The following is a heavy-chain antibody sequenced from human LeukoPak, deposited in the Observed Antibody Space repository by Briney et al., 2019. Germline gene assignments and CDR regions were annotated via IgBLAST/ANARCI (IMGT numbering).Heavy chain of an antibody. Sequence: SETLSLTCTVSGGSISSGAYYWSWVSQHPGKGLEWIAYIYYSGSPYYNLSLKSRVTISVDTSNNQFSLNLSSVTAADTAVYYCARTHITGTGYFDYWGQGTLVTVSS. CDR2: IYYSGSP. D-gene: IGHD1-20*01. J-gene: IGHJ4*02. CDR3: ARTHITGTGYFDY. CDR1: GGSISSGAYY. V-gene: IGHV4-31*03.